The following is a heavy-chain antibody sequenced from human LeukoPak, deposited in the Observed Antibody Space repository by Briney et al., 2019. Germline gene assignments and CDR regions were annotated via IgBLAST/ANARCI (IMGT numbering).Heavy chain of an antibody. J-gene: IGHJ4*02. CDR2: IKQDGSEK. D-gene: IGHD6-13*01. CDR1: GFTFSSYW. Sequence: GGSLRLSCAASGFTFSSYWMSWVRQAPGKGLEWVANIKQDGSEKYYVDSVKGRFTTSRDNAKNSLYLQMNSLRAEDTAVYYCAREYSSSWWAIDYWGQGTLVTVSS. CDR3: AREYSSSWWAIDY. V-gene: IGHV3-7*01.